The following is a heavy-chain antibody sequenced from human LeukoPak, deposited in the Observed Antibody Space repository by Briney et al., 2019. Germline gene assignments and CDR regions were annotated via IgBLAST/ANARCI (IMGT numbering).Heavy chain of an antibody. J-gene: IGHJ4*02. CDR1: GFTFSSYD. CDR3: AKLGDSSGHLAWLDY. Sequence: GGSLRLSCAASGFTFSSYDMRWVRQAPGKGLEWVSGISGSGGSTYYADSVKSRFTISRDNSKNTLYLQMNSLRAEDTAVYYCAKLGDSSGHLAWLDYWGQGTLVSVSS. V-gene: IGHV3-23*01. CDR2: ISGSGGST. D-gene: IGHD3-22*01.